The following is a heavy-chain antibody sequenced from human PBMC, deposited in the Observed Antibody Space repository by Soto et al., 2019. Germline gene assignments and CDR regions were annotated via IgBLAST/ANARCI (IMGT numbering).Heavy chain of an antibody. CDR3: ATGEVVPSFPNWLDT. CDR2: FIPSFPAP. D-gene: IGHD1-26*01. V-gene: IGHV1-69*12. CDR1: GGTLKTYT. J-gene: IGHJ5*02. Sequence: VQFVQSGAELKKPGSSVRVSCRASGGTLKTYTLSWVRQAPGQGLEWMGAFIPSFPAPNFAQRFKGRLTLTVDESTNTGFMELSGLRPEDTALYFCATGEVVPSFPNWLDTWGQGTQVIVSS.